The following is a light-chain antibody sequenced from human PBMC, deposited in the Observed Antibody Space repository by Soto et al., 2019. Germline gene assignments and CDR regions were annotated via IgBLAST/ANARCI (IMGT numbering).Light chain of an antibody. J-gene: IGLJ7*01. CDR3: QSYDNSLRGVV. CDR2: GSG. V-gene: IGLV1-40*01. CDR1: SSNIGAGYG. Sequence: QSVLTQPPSVSGAPGQGVTILCTGSSSNIGAGYGVNWYKQLPGTAPKLVIYGSGNRPSGVPDRFSGSKSRSSASLAITGLQAEDEADYYCQSYDNSLRGVVFGAGTQLTVL.